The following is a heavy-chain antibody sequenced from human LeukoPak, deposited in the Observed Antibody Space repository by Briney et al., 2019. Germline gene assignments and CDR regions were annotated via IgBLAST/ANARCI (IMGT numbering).Heavy chain of an antibody. CDR3: ASTSDIAVAGIWNDY. CDR1: GGSFSGYY. CDR2: INHSGST. J-gene: IGHJ4*02. D-gene: IGHD6-19*01. V-gene: IGHV4-34*01. Sequence: PSETLSLTCAVYGGSFSGYYWSWIRQPPGKGLEWIGEINHSGSTNYNPSLKSRVTISVDTSKNQFSLKLSSVTAADTAVYYCASTSDIAVAGIWNDYWGQGTLVTVSS.